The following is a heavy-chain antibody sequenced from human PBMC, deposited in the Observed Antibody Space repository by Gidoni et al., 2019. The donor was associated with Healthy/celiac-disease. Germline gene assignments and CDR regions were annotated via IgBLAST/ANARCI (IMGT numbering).Heavy chain of an antibody. V-gene: IGHV3-21*01. CDR1: GFTFSSYS. CDR2: ISSSSSYI. CDR3: ARGENDFWSGYYSGGDY. D-gene: IGHD3-3*01. Sequence: EVQLVESGGGLVKPGGSLSLSCAAFGFTFSSYSMNWVRQAPGKGLEWVSSISSSSSYIYYADSVKGRFTISRDNAKNSLYLQMNSLRAEDTAVYYCARGENDFWSGYYSGGDYWGQGTLVTVSS. J-gene: IGHJ4*02.